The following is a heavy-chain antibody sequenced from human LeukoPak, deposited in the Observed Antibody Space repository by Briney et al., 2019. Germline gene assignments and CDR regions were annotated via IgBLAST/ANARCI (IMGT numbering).Heavy chain of an antibody. D-gene: IGHD5-18*01. CDR2: INHSGST. CDR3: ARAAAMEKLFDY. V-gene: IGHV4-34*01. J-gene: IGHJ4*02. CDR1: GGSFSGYY. Sequence: SETLSLTCAVYGGSFSGYYWSWIRQPPGKGLEWIGEINHSGSTNYNPSLKSRVTISVDTSKNQFSLKLSSVTAADTAVYYCARAAAMEKLFDYWGQGTLVTVSS.